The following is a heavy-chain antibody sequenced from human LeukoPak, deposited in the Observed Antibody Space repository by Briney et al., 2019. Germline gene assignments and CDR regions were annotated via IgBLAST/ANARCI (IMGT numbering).Heavy chain of an antibody. CDR2: INHSGST. CDR1: GGSFSGYY. V-gene: IGHV4-34*01. D-gene: IGHD3-22*01. Sequence: PSETLSLTCAVYGGSFSGYYWSWIRQPPGKGLEWIGEINHSGSTSYNPSLKSRVTISVDTSKNQFSLKLSSVTAADTAVYYCARGQGGYDTWGQGTLVTVSS. CDR3: ARGQGGYDT. J-gene: IGHJ5*02.